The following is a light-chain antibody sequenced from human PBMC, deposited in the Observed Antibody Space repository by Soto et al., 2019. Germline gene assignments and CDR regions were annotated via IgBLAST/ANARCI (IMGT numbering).Light chain of an antibody. V-gene: IGKV3-20*01. CDR2: GAS. CDR1: QSLTSSY. CDR3: QQYGSSPPLYT. J-gene: IGKJ2*01. Sequence: EIVLTQSPGTLSLSPGERATLSCRASQSLTSSYLAWYQQKPGQAPRLLIYGASSRATGIPDRFSGSGSGTDFTLTISRLEPDDFAVYYCQQYGSSPPLYTFGQGTKLEIK.